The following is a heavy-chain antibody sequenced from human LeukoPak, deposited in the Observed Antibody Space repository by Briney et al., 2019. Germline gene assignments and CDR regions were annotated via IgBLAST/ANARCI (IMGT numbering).Heavy chain of an antibody. CDR2: MYDSVRT. V-gene: IGHV4-59*11. CDR3: GTIKRGNIYGYFDF. CDR1: GGSISSHY. D-gene: IGHD5-18*01. J-gene: IGHJ4*02. Sequence: SETLSLTCTGPGGSISSHYWSWIRQPPGKGLEGIGYMYDSVRTKDNPSLKSRVTLSADTSKNQFSLRLSSVTAADTAVYYCGTIKRGNIYGYFDFWGQGILVTVSS.